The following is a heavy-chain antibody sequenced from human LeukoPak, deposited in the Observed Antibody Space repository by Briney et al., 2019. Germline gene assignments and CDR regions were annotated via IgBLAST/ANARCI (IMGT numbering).Heavy chain of an antibody. J-gene: IGHJ4*02. CDR2: IHPSGRL. CDR1: GASFSGGDQY. D-gene: IGHD3-22*01. V-gene: IGHV4-31*11. CDR3: SRGLDSRKLGY. Sequence: PSQTLSLTCAVSGASFSGGDQYWNWVRQSPGKGLEWIGSIHPSGRLYNNPSLESRVTISIDTSKNQFSLNLNSVTAADTAVYFCSRGLDSRKLGYWGQGTLVTVSS.